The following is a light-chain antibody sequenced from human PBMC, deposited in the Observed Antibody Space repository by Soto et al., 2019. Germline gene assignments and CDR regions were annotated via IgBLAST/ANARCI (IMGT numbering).Light chain of an antibody. J-gene: IGKJ3*01. CDR1: QSVGSLY. CDR2: GAS. V-gene: IGKV3-20*01. CDR3: HQYGNSPFT. Sequence: EVVLTQSPVTLSLSPGERATLSCRASQSVGSLYLAWYQQKPGQPPRLLIYGASNRAPDIPDRFIGSGSGTEFTLTIARLAPEDFAMYYCHQYGNSPFTFGPGTKVDV.